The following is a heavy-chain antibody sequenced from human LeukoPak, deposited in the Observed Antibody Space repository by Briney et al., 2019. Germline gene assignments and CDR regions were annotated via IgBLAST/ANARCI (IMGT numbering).Heavy chain of an antibody. V-gene: IGHV1-18*04. CDR3: ARDPGDRRAFDI. J-gene: IGHJ3*02. D-gene: IGHD7-27*01. CDR2: ISTYNGNT. Sequence: ASVKVSCKASGYTFTGYYMHWVRQAPGQGLEWMGWISTYNGNTNYAQKLQGRVTMTTDTSTGTAYMELRSLRSDDTAVYYCARDPGDRRAFDIWGQGTMVTVSS. CDR1: GYTFTGYY.